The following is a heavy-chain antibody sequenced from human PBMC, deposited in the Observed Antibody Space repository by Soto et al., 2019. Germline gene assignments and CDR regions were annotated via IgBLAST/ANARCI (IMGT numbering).Heavy chain of an antibody. D-gene: IGHD4-17*01. CDR2: ISYDGSNK. J-gene: IGHJ6*02. CDR1: GFTFSSYA. Sequence: GGSLRLSCAASGFTFSSYAMHWVRQAPGKGLEWVAVISYDGSNKYYADSVKGRFTISRDNSKNTLYLQMNSLRAEDTAVYYCARVGDIHSNYYYYGMDVWGQGTTVTVSS. CDR3: ARVGDIHSNYYYYGMDV. V-gene: IGHV3-30-3*01.